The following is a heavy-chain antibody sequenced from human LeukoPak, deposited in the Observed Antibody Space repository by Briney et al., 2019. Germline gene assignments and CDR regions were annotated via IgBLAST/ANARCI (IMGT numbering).Heavy chain of an antibody. V-gene: IGHV3-66*02. Sequence: GGSLRLXCAASGFTDSSNYMSWVRQAPGRGLEWVSVIYSGGSTYYADSVKGRFTISRDNSKNTLYLQMNSLRAEDTAVYYCARAFDVPAAYDYWGQGTLVTVSS. D-gene: IGHD2-2*01. CDR3: ARAFDVPAAYDY. CDR1: GFTDSSNY. CDR2: IYSGGST. J-gene: IGHJ4*02.